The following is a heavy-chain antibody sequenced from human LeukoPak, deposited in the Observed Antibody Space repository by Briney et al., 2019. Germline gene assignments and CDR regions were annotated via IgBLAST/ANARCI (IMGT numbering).Heavy chain of an antibody. D-gene: IGHD6-19*01. V-gene: IGHV3-48*03. CDR1: GFIFSNYE. Sequence: GGSLRLSCAASGFIFSNYEMNWVREAPGKGLEWISYINSGGTPIYYADSVKGGFTMSRDNAKNSLYLQMNSLRAEDTAVYYARDFSGWAVDPWGQGTLVTVSS. J-gene: IGHJ5*02. CDR2: INSGGTPI. CDR3: ARDFSGWAVDP.